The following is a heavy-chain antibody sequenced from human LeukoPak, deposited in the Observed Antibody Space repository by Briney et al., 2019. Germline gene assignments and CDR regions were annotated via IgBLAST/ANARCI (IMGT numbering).Heavy chain of an antibody. CDR3: GSGGLRWTLNSDY. CDR2: ISYSGGST. CDR1: GFTFSSYA. J-gene: IGHJ4*02. D-gene: IGHD4-23*01. Sequence: GGSLRLSCAASGFTFSSYAMSWVRQAPGKGLEWVSEISYSGGSTYYADSVKGRFTISRDNSKNTLDLQMNCLRAEDTAVYYCGSGGLRWTLNSDYWGQGTLVTVSS. V-gene: IGHV3-23*01.